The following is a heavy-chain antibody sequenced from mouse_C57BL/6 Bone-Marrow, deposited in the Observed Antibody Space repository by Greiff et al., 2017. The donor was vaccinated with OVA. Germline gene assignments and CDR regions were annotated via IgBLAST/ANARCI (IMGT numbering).Heavy chain of an antibody. D-gene: IGHD1-2*01. J-gene: IGHJ1*03. CDR3: TTSVLRYWYFDV. V-gene: IGHV6-6*01. Sequence: EVKVEESGGGLVQPGGSMKLSCAASGFTFSDAWMNWVRQSPEKGLEWVAEIRNKANNHATYYAESVKGRFTISRDDSKSSVYLQMNNLRAEDTGVYYCTTSVLRYWYFDVWGTGTTVTVSS. CDR1: GFTFSDAW. CDR2: IRNKANNHAT.